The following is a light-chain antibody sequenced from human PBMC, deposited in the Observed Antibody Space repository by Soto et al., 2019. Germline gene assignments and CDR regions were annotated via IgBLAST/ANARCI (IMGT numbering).Light chain of an antibody. J-gene: IGKJ1*01. CDR3: QQSYRAWT. CDR1: QIINNF. CDR2: SAF. V-gene: IGKV1-39*01. Sequence: DIQMTQSPSSLSASVGDRVTITCRASQIINNFLNWYQQKPGKAPKLLIYSAFSLQSGVPSRFSGSGSGTDFTLTISSLQPEDFATYYCQQSYRAWTFGQGTKVEIK.